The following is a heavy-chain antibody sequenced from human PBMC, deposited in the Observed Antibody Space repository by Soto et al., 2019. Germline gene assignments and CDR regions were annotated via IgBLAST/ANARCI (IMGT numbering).Heavy chain of an antibody. CDR2: IIPIFGTA. Sequence: QVQLVQSGAEVKKPGSSVKVSCKASGGTFSSYAISWVRQAPGQGLEWMGGIIPIFGTANYAQKFQGRVTITADKSACTAYMELSSLRSEDTAVYYCAREGHFWSGYSYFDYWGQGTLVTVSS. J-gene: IGHJ4*02. CDR1: GGTFSSYA. D-gene: IGHD3-3*02. V-gene: IGHV1-69*06. CDR3: AREGHFWSGYSYFDY.